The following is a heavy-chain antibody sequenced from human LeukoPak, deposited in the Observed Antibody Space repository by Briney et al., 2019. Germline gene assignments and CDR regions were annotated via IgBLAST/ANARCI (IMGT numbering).Heavy chain of an antibody. V-gene: IGHV1-2*02. J-gene: IGHJ4*02. CDR3: ASLHYYDSSGYYPFDY. Sequence: ASVKVSCTASGYTFTGYYMHWVRQAPGQGLEWMGWINPNSGGTNYAQKFQGRVTMTRDTSISTAYMELSRLRSDDTAVYYCASLHYYDSSGYYPFDYWGQGTLVTVSS. CDR2: INPNSGGT. CDR1: GYTFTGYY. D-gene: IGHD3-22*01.